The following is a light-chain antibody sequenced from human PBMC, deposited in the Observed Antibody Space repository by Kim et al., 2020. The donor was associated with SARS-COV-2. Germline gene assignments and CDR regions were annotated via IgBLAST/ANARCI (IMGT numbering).Light chain of an antibody. CDR1: SSDVGGYNY. V-gene: IGLV2-14*01. J-gene: IGLJ1*01. Sequence: QSALTQPASVSGSPGQSITISCTGTSSDVGGYNYVSWYQQHPGKAPKLMIYDVSKRPSGVSNRFSGSKSGNTASLTISGLQAEDEADNYCSSYTSSSHVFGTGTKVTVL. CDR2: DVS. CDR3: SSYTSSSHV.